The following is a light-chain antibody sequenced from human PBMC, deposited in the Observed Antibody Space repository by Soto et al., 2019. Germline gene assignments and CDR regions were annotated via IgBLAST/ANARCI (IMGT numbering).Light chain of an antibody. CDR3: QQYNNWPPIT. CDR1: QSVSSN. V-gene: IGKV3-15*01. J-gene: IGKJ5*01. Sequence: DIVLTQSPGTLSLSPGERATLSCRASQSVSSNLAWYQQKPGQAPGLLIYGASTRATGIPARFSGSGSGTEFTLTISSLQSEDFAVYYCQQYNNWPPITFGQGTRLEI. CDR2: GAS.